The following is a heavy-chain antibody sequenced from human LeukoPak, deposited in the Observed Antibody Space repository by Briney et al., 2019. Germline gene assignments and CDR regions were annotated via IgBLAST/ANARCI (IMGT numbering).Heavy chain of an antibody. V-gene: IGHV3-48*01. Sequence: PGGSLRLSCAASGFTFSSYSMNWVRQAPGKGLEWVSYISSSSSTIYYADSVKGRFTISRDNAKNSLYLQMNSLRAEDTAVYYCARVSITIFGGVILPEDDAFDIWGQGTMVTVSS. J-gene: IGHJ3*02. CDR2: ISSSSSTI. CDR1: GFTFSSYS. D-gene: IGHD3-3*01. CDR3: ARVSITIFGGVILPEDDAFDI.